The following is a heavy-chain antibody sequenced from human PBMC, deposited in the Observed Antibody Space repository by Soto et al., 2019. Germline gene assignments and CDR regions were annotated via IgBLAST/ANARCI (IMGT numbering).Heavy chain of an antibody. CDR3: TSDDVECSGGSCYGVPKDV. J-gene: IGHJ6*04. Sequence: EVQLVESGGGLVQPGGSLRLSCAASGFSVSTKYMSWVRQAPGKGLEWLSLMQSGGSTYYADSVRGRFTISRDNSHNTLFLQMNSLRVEDTAVCYCTSDDVECSGGSCYGVPKDVWGKGTTVTVSA. CDR2: MQSGGST. CDR1: GFSVSTKY. V-gene: IGHV3-66*01. D-gene: IGHD2-15*01.